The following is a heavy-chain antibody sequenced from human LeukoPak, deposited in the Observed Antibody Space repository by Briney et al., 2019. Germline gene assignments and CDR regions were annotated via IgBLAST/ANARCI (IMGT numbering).Heavy chain of an antibody. CDR3: VKSLSDGLDV. J-gene: IGHJ6*02. CDR2: ISSNGGIT. V-gene: IGHV3-64D*06. Sequence: GGSLRLSCSASGFTFSSYVMHWVRQAPGKGLEYVSAISSNGGITYYADSVKGRFTISRDNSKNTLYLQMSSLRPEDTAVFYCVKSLSDGLDVWGQGATVTVSS. CDR1: GFTFSSYV.